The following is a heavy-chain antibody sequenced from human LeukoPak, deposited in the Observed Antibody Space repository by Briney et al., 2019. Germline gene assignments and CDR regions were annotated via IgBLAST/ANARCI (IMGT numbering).Heavy chain of an antibody. CDR2: IRYDGGSK. CDR1: GFTFSSYG. V-gene: IGHV3-30*02. Sequence: GGSLRLSCAASGFTFSSYGIHWVRQAPGKGLEWVAFIRYDGGSKYYVDSVKGRFTISRDNSKNTLYLQMNSLRAEDTAVYYCAKVPNHCSSTDCHFDYWGQGTLVTVSS. D-gene: IGHD2-2*01. J-gene: IGHJ4*02. CDR3: AKVPNHCSSTDCHFDY.